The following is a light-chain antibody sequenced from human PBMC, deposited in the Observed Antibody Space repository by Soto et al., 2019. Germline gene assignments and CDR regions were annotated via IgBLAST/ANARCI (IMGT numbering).Light chain of an antibody. J-gene: IGLJ1*01. CDR2: EVN. CDR1: SSDVGGYNY. V-gene: IGLV2-8*01. Sequence: QSALTQPPSASGSPVRSVAISCTGTSSDVGGYNYVSWYQQHPGKAPKLMIYEVNKRPSGVPDRFSGSKSGNTASLTVSGLQAEDEADYYCSSYAGSSNVFGTGTKVTVL. CDR3: SSYAGSSNV.